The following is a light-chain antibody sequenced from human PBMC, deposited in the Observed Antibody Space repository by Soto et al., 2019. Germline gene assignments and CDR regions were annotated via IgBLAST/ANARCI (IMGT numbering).Light chain of an antibody. J-gene: IGLJ2*01. Sequence: QSVLTQPPSMSAAPGQKVTISCSGSSSNIGNNYVSWYQQLPGTAPKLLIYENTNRPSGIPDRFSGSKSGTSATLGITGLQTGDEADYYCGTWDSSLSGVVFGGGTKVTVL. CDR2: ENT. CDR1: SSNIGNNY. CDR3: GTWDSSLSGVV. V-gene: IGLV1-51*02.